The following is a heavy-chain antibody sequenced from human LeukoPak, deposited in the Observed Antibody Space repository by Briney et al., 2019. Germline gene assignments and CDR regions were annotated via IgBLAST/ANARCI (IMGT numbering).Heavy chain of an antibody. CDR3: ARVRGSYWVDI. CDR2: ITSSSSAI. Sequence: GGSLRLSCAASGFTFSGYSMNWVRQAPGKGLEWVSYITSSSSAIYYADSVKGRFTISRDNAKNSLYLQMNSLRAEDTAVYSCARVRGSYWVDIWGRGTLVSVSS. V-gene: IGHV3-48*01. J-gene: IGHJ3*02. D-gene: IGHD1-26*01. CDR1: GFTFSGYS.